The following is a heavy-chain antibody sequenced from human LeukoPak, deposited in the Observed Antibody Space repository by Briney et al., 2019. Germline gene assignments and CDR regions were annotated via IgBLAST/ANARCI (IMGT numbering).Heavy chain of an antibody. J-gene: IGHJ3*02. Sequence: PGRSLRLSCAASGFTFSSYAMHWVRQAPGKGLEWVAVISYDGSNKYYADSVKGRFTISRDNSKNTLYLQMNSLRAEDTAVYYCARAGTTVYDAFDIWGQGTMVTVSS. CDR1: GFTFSSYA. V-gene: IGHV3-30*01. CDR2: ISYDGSNK. CDR3: ARAGTTVYDAFDI. D-gene: IGHD1-1*01.